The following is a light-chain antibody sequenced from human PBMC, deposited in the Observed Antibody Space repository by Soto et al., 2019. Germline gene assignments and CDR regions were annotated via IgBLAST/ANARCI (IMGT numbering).Light chain of an antibody. Sequence: DIQMTQSPSSLSASVGDEVTITCRASQTIMTYLNWYQLKPGKPPRLLIYAASSLQSGVPSGFSGSGSGTDFTLTISSLQPEDFATYSCQQSYNSPQTFGQGTKVEIK. CDR3: QQSYNSPQT. V-gene: IGKV1-39*01. CDR1: QTIMTY. J-gene: IGKJ1*01. CDR2: AAS.